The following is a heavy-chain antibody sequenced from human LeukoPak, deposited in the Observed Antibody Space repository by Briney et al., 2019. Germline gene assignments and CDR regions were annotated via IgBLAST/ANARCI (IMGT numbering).Heavy chain of an antibody. D-gene: IGHD3-3*01. J-gene: IGHJ4*02. Sequence: SETLSLTCAIYGGSFSDHYWSWIRQPPGKGLEWIGEINHRGSTNYNPSLKSRVSISVDTSKNQFSLKLSSVTAADTAVYYRAGTLYDFWSGYQYYFDYWGQGTLVTVSS. CDR1: GGSFSDHY. CDR2: INHRGST. CDR3: AGTLYDFWSGYQYYFDY. V-gene: IGHV4-34*01.